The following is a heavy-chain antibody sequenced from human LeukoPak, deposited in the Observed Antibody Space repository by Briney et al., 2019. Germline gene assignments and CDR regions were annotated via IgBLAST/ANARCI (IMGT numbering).Heavy chain of an antibody. D-gene: IGHD2-2*01. V-gene: IGHV4-39*01. Sequence: PSETLSLTCTVSGGSISSSSYYWGWIRQPPGKGLEWIGSIYYSGSTYYNPSLKSRVTISVDTSKNQFSLKLSSVTAADTAVYYCAGHVRYEVPYYYYMDVWGKGTTVTVSS. J-gene: IGHJ6*03. CDR3: AGHVRYEVPYYYYMDV. CDR2: IYYSGST. CDR1: GGSISSSSYY.